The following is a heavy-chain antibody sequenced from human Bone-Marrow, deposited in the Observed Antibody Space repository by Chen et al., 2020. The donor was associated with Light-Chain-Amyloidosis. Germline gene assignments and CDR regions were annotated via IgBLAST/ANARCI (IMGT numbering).Heavy chain of an antibody. CDR2: IYPVDSDA. CDR3: ARRRDGYNFDY. V-gene: IGHV5-51*01. J-gene: IGHJ4*02. D-gene: IGHD5-12*01. CDR1: GYTFPNYW. Sequence: EVQLEQSGPEVKKPGESLKISCKGSGYTFPNYWIGWVRQMPGKGLEWMGVIYPVDSDARYSPSFEGQVTISADKSITTAYLQLRSLKASDTAMYYCARRRDGYNFDYWGQGPLVTVSS.